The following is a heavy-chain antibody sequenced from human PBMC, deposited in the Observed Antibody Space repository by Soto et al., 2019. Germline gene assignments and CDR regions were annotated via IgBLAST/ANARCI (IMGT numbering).Heavy chain of an antibody. CDR1: GFTFNNYG. Sequence: LRLSCAASGFTFNNYGMHWVRQAPGKGLDWVAAIAHDGNNKYYAASVKGRFTISRDDSKNTLYLQMNSLRLDDTAVYYCAKLMYSFDSSGFSIDYWGQGTLVTVSS. D-gene: IGHD3-22*01. CDR3: AKLMYSFDSSGFSIDY. CDR2: IAHDGNNK. J-gene: IGHJ4*02. V-gene: IGHV3-30*18.